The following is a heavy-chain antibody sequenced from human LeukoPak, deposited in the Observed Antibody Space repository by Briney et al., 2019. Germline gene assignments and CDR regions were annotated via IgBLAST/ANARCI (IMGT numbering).Heavy chain of an antibody. CDR2: ISSSSGYI. Sequence: GGSLRLSCAASGFTFSSYSLKWVRQAPGKGLEWVSSISSSSGYIYYADSVKGRFTISRDNAKNSLYLQMNSLRAEDTAVYYCARYSGSYQFDYWGQGTLVTVSS. V-gene: IGHV3-21*01. CDR3: ARYSGSYQFDY. D-gene: IGHD1-26*01. J-gene: IGHJ4*02. CDR1: GFTFSSYS.